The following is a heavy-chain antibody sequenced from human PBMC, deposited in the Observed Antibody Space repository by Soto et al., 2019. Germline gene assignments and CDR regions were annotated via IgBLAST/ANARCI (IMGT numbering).Heavy chain of an antibody. CDR1: GGSFGSRY. J-gene: IGHJ5*02. CDR2: FYNTAKTNT. D-gene: IGHD3-10*01. Sequence: SETLSLTCTLSGGSFGSRYWSWLRQSPGKGLGWIGYFYNTAKTNTNYNPSLKSRATISVDPSKSQFFLTLRSVTAADTAMYFCSFGGGLESWLDPWGQGTPVTVSS. V-gene: IGHV4-59*11. CDR3: SFGGGLESWLDP.